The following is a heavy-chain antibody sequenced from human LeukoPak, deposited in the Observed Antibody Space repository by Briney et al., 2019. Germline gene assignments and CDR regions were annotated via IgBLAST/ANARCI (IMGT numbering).Heavy chain of an antibody. J-gene: IGHJ4*02. CDR2: LSGSGGNT. CDR1: GFTFSTYV. V-gene: IGHV3-23*01. D-gene: IGHD5-18*01. Sequence: HTGGSLRLSCAASGFTFSTYVMTWVRQAPGEGLEWVSGLSGSGGNTYYADSVEGRFTISRDNSKNTLYLEMSSLRVGDTAVYYCAKGVSEQWLYYFDYWGQGTLVTVSS. CDR3: AKGVSEQWLYYFDY.